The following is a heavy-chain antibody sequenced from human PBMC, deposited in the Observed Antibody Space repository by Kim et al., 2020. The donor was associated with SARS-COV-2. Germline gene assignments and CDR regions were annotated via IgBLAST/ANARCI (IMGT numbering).Heavy chain of an antibody. CDR1: GGSFSAFQ. CDR2: INHSGRT. J-gene: IGHJ1*01. V-gene: IGHV4-34*01. CDR3: AAGAPGH. Sequence: SETLSLTCAVYGGSFSAFQWTWIRQTPGEGLEWIGEINHSGRTKYNPSLKSRVSMSVDTSKNQFSLNLKSVTAADTAVYYCAAGAPGHWGQGTLVTVSS.